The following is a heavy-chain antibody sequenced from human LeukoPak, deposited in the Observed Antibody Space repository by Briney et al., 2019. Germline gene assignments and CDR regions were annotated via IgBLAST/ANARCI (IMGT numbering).Heavy chain of an antibody. V-gene: IGHV4-34*01. Sequence: KPSETLSLTCAVYGGSFSGYYWSWIRQPPGKGLEWIGEINHSGSTNYNPSLKSRVTISVDTSKNQFSLKLSSVTAADTAVYYCARAYCSGGSCHLKNLYYYGMDVWGQGTTVTVSS. CDR3: ARAYCSGGSCHLKNLYYYGMDV. CDR2: INHSGST. J-gene: IGHJ6*02. CDR1: GGSFSGYY. D-gene: IGHD2-15*01.